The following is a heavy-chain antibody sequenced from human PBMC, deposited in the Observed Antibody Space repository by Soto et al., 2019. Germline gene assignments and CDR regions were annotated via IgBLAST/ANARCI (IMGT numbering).Heavy chain of an antibody. CDR3: AHLREQQLMYYFDY. D-gene: IGHD6-13*01. V-gene: IGHV2-5*02. CDR2: IYWDDDK. J-gene: IGHJ4*02. CDR1: GFSLSTSGVG. Sequence: QITLKESGPPLVKPTQTLTLTCTFSGFSLSTSGVGVGWIRQPPGKALEWLALIYWDDDKRYSPSLKSRLTITKDTSKNQVVLTMTNMDPVDTATYYCAHLREQQLMYYFDYWGQGTLVTVSS.